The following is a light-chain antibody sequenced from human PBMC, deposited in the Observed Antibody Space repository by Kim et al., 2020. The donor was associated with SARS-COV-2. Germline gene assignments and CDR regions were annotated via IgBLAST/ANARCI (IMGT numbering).Light chain of an antibody. V-gene: IGLV2-23*01. CDR2: EGS. Sequence: QSALTQPASVSGSPGQSITISCTGTSSDIGSYSLVSWYQQYPGEAPKLMIYEGSKRPSGVSPRFSGSKSGNTASLTISGLQAEDEADYYCCSHAGGGTMLFGGGTQLT. CDR1: SSDIGSYSL. J-gene: IGLJ2*01. CDR3: CSHAGGGTML.